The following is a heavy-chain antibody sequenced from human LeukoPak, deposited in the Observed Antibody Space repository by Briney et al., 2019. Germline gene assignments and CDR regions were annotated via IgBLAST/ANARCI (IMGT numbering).Heavy chain of an antibody. J-gene: IGHJ4*02. D-gene: IGHD6-13*01. Sequence: SETLSLTCIVSGGSVSSGNYYWSWIRQPPGKGPEWIGYIYSSGSTNYNPSLKSRVTISVDTSKNQFSLKLSSVTAADTAVYYCARVGIAAAHLRYYFDYWGQGTLVTVSS. CDR3: ARVGIAAAHLRYYFDY. CDR2: IYSSGST. V-gene: IGHV4-61*01. CDR1: GGSVSSGNYY.